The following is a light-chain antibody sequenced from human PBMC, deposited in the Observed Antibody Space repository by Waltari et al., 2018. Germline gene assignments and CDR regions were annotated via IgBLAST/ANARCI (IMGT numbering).Light chain of an antibody. CDR2: GVS. Sequence: DIVLTQSPGTLSLSPGERATLSCRASQSVRGSYLAWYQLKPGQAPRLLIQGVSNRAAYIPDRFSGSWSGTDFTLTINRLEPEDFAVYYCQLCGPSPPSTFGQGTKLEIK. CDR1: QSVRGSY. CDR3: QLCGPSPPST. V-gene: IGKV3-20*01. J-gene: IGKJ2*01.